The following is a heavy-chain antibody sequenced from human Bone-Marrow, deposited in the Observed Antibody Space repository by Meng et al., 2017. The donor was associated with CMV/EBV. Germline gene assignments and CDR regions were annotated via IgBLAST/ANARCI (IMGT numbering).Heavy chain of an antibody. V-gene: IGHV1-8*01. CDR2: MNPNSGNT. CDR3: AREDLNYYFWSGYRTATFDS. Sequence: ASVKVSCKASGYTFTSYDINWVRQATGQGLEWMGWMNPNSGNTGYAQKFQGRVTMTRNTSISTAYMELSSLRSEDTAVYYCAREDLNYYFWSGYRTATFDSWGQGTMVTVSS. D-gene: IGHD3-3*01. CDR1: GYTFTSYD. J-gene: IGHJ3*02.